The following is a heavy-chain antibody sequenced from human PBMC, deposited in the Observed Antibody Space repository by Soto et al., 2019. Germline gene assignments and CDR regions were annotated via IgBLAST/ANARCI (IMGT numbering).Heavy chain of an antibody. CDR1: GFTFSSYS. D-gene: IGHD2-2*01. CDR2: ISSSSSYI. V-gene: IGHV3-21*01. CDR3: ARDQVVPAAMIWQAVTTFWFDP. J-gene: IGHJ5*02. Sequence: EVQLVESGGGLVKPGGSLRLSCAASGFTFSSYSMNWVRQAPGKGLEWVSSISSSSSYIYYADSVKGRFTISRDNAKNSLYLQMNSLRAEDTAVYYCARDQVVPAAMIWQAVTTFWFDPWGQGTLVTVSS.